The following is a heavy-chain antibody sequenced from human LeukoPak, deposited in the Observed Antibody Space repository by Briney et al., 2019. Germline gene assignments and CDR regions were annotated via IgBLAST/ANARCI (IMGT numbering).Heavy chain of an antibody. Sequence: SGGSLRLSCAASGFTFSDYYMSWIRQAPGKGLEWVSYISSSGSTIYYADSVKGRFTISRDNAKSSLYLQMNSLRAEDTAVYYCARESGYYDSSGYVDYWGQGTLVTVSS. V-gene: IGHV3-11*01. CDR1: GFTFSDYY. CDR2: ISSSGSTI. J-gene: IGHJ4*02. CDR3: ARESGYYDSSGYVDY. D-gene: IGHD3-22*01.